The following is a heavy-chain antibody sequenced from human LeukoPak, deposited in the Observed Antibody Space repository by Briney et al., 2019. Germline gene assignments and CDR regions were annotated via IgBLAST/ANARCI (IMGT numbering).Heavy chain of an antibody. CDR3: ARYCSGTCYSGFEC. CDR1: GFTLSNYA. CDR2: IRGSGGNT. J-gene: IGHJ4*02. V-gene: IGHV3-23*01. D-gene: IGHD2-2*01. Sequence: GGSLRLSCAASGFTLSNYAMSWVRQAPGKGLEWVSTIRGSGGNTYYADSVKGRFTISRDTSKNTLDLQMNSLRAEDAALYYCARYCSGTCYSGFECWGQGTLVTVSS.